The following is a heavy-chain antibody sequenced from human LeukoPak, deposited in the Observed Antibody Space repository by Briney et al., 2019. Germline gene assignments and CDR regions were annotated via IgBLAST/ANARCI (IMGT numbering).Heavy chain of an antibody. V-gene: IGHV3-9*01. CDR1: GFTFDDYA. CDR3: ARLGYNWNVLTDF. J-gene: IGHJ4*02. Sequence: PGGSLRLSCAASGFTFDDYAMHWVRQGPGKGLEWVSGISWNSGSIGYADSVKGRFTISRDNAKNSLYLQMNSLRAEDTALYYCARLGYNWNVLTDFWGQGTLVTVSS. D-gene: IGHD1-20*01. CDR2: ISWNSGSI.